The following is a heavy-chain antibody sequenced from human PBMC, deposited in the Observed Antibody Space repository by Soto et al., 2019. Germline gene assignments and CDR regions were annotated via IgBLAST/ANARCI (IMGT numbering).Heavy chain of an antibody. J-gene: IGHJ2*01. V-gene: IGHV4-34*01. Sequence: ETLSLTCAVHGGSFSGFYWTWIRQPPGKGLEWIGEINHSGSSNYNPPLKSRVTMSLDTSRNQFSLSLNSVTAADTAVYYCARMAGPWYFDLWGRGTLVTVSS. CDR1: GGSFSGFY. CDR2: INHSGSS. CDR3: ARMAGPWYFDL.